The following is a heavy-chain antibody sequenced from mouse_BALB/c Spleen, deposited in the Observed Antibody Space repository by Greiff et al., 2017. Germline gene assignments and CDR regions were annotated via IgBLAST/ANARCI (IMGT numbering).Heavy chain of an antibody. V-gene: IGHV5-12-1*01. CDR3: ARGDGYFYAMDY. D-gene: IGHD2-3*01. Sequence: EVKLLESGGGLVKPGGSLKLSCAASGFAFSSYDMSWVRQTPEKRLEWVAYISSGSSTIYYADTVKGRFTISRDNPKNTLFLQMTSLRSEDTAMYYCARGDGYFYAMDYWGQGTSVTVSS. CDR1: GFAFSSYD. J-gene: IGHJ4*01. CDR2: ISSGSSTI.